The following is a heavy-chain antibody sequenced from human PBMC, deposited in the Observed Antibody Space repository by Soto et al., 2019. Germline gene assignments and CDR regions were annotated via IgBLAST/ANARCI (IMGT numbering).Heavy chain of an antibody. J-gene: IGHJ4*02. CDR1: GGSFSGYD. D-gene: IGHD2-2*01. CDR3: ARGPATY. V-gene: IGHV4-34*01. Sequence: SETLSLTCAVYGGSFSGYDWSWIRQPPGKGLEWIGEINHRGSSNDNPSLKSRGTIFIDTSKNQCSLRLRSVSASDTAIYYCARGPATYWGQGTLVTVSS. CDR2: INHRGSS.